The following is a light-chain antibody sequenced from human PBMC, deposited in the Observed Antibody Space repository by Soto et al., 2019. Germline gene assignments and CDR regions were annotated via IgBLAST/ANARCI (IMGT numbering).Light chain of an antibody. CDR3: QQRGNWPPGFT. J-gene: IGKJ3*01. V-gene: IGKV3-11*01. Sequence: EIVLTQSPATLSLSPGERATLSCRASQSVSMHLAWYQQKPGQAPRLLIYDTSNRATGIPARFSGSGSGTDFTLTISSLEPEHFAVSSCQQRGNWPPGFTFGPGTKVDIK. CDR1: QSVSMH. CDR2: DTS.